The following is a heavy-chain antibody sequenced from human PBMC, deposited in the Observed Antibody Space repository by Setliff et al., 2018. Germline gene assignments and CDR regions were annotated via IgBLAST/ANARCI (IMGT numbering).Heavy chain of an antibody. CDR3: ARHRPNLPFDA. D-gene: IGHD7-27*01. V-gene: IGHV4-39*01. J-gene: IGHJ4*02. CDR1: GGSISNSDYY. Sequence: ETLSLTCSVSGGSISNSDYYWDWTRQPPGKGLEWIGRVYYSGDTYYIPSLLSRVTISVDTSKNQFSLKLSSVTAADTSVYFCARHRPNLPFDAWGQGALVTVSS. CDR2: VYYSGDT.